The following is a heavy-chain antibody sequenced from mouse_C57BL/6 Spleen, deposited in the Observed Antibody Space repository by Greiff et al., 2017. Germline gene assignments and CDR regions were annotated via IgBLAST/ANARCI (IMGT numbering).Heavy chain of an antibody. CDR3: ARRGWDYDGGFAY. CDR2: ILPGSGST. CDR1: GYTFTGYW. Sequence: QVQLQQSGAELMKPGASVKLSCKATGYTFTGYWIEWVKQRPGHGLEWIGEILPGSGSTNYNEKFKGKATFTADTTSNNAYMQLSSLTTEDSAIYYCARRGWDYDGGFAYWGQGTLVTVSA. V-gene: IGHV1-9*01. J-gene: IGHJ3*01. D-gene: IGHD2-4*01.